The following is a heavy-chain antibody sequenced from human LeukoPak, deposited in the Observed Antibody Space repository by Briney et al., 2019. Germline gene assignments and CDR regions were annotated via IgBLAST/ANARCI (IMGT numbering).Heavy chain of an antibody. CDR1: GGTFSSYA. CDR3: ATVQSDKWERPSHLDY. D-gene: IGHD1-26*01. Sequence: SVKVSCKASGGTFSSYAISWVRQAPGQGLEWMGGIIPIFGTAIYAQKFQGRVTMTEDTSTDTAYMELSSLRSEDTAVYYCATVQSDKWERPSHLDYWGQGTLVTVSS. CDR2: IIPIFGTA. V-gene: IGHV1-69*06. J-gene: IGHJ4*02.